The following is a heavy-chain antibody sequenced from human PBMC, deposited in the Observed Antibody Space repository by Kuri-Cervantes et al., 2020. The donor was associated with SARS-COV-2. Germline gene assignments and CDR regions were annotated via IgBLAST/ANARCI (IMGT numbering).Heavy chain of an antibody. V-gene: IGHV5-51*01. CDR3: ATQQNIVVVPAAIPDAFDI. Sequence: GESLKISCKGSGYSFTSYWIGWVRQMPGKGLEWMGIIYPGDSGTRYSPSFQGQVTISADESISTAYLQWSSLKASDTAMYYCATQQNIVVVPAAIPDAFDIWGQGTMVTVSS. CDR2: IYPGDSGT. J-gene: IGHJ3*02. D-gene: IGHD2-2*01. CDR1: GYSFTSYW.